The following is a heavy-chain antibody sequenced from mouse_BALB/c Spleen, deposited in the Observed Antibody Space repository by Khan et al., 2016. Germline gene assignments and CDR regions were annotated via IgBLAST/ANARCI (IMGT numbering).Heavy chain of an antibody. V-gene: IGHV4-1*02. J-gene: IGHJ3*01. D-gene: IGHD1-1*01. CDR3: ARAGYYGYLAY. Sequence: EVKLLESGGGLVQPGGSLRLSCAASGFDFSRYWMSWVRQAPGKGVEWIGEINPDSSTINYTPSLKHKFIISRDNAKNTLYLQMSKVRSEDTALYYCARAGYYGYLAYWGQGTLVTVSA. CDR1: GFDFSRYW. CDR2: INPDSSTI.